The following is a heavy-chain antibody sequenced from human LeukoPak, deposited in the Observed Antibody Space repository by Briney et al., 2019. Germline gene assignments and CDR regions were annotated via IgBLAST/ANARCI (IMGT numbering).Heavy chain of an antibody. Sequence: ASVKVSCEASGYTFTSYGISWVRQAPGQGLEWMGWISAYNGNTNYAQKLQGRVTMTTDTSTSTAYMELRSLISDDTAVYYCARDRGIVGAKPIFDNWGQGTLVTVSS. CDR2: ISAYNGNT. J-gene: IGHJ4*02. CDR1: GYTFTSYG. V-gene: IGHV1-18*01. CDR3: ARDRGIVGAKPIFDN. D-gene: IGHD1-26*01.